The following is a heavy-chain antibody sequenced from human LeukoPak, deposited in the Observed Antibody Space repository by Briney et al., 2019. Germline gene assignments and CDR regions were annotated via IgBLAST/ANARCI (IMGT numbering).Heavy chain of an antibody. D-gene: IGHD3-10*02. V-gene: IGHV3-11*04. J-gene: IGHJ6*04. CDR3: AELGITMIGGV. Sequence: LSLTCAVYGGTFNDFYWAWIRQAPGKGLQWVSYISSGGDIMHYADSVKGRFTSSRDNAKNSLYLQMNSLRAEDTAVYYCAELGITMIGGVWGKGTTVTISS. CDR2: ISSGGDIM. CDR1: GGTFNDFY.